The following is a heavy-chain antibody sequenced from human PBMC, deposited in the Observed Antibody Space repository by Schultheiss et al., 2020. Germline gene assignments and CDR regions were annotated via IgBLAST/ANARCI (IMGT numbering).Heavy chain of an antibody. Sequence: SETLSLTCTVSGGSVSSGSYYWSWIRQPPGKGLEWIGSIYHSGSTYYNPSLKSRVIISVDTSKNQFSLKLSSVTAADTAVYYCASAPLGGMDVWGQGTTVTVSS. CDR1: GGSVSSGSYY. CDR2: IYHSGST. V-gene: IGHV4-39*07. J-gene: IGHJ6*02. CDR3: ASAPLGGMDV.